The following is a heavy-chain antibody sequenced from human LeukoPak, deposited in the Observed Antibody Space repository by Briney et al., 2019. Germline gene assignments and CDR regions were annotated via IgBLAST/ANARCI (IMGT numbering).Heavy chain of an antibody. J-gene: IGHJ3*02. CDR1: GFTFSSYA. V-gene: IGHV3-23*01. Sequence: PGGSLRLSCAASGFTFSSYAMSWVRQAPGKGLEWVSAISGSGGSTYYADSVKGRFTIPRDNSKNTLYLQMNSLRAEDTAVYYCARRHPSRHGDRRDAFDIWGQGTMVTVSS. CDR2: ISGSGGST. CDR3: ARRHPSRHGDRRDAFDI. D-gene: IGHD4-17*01.